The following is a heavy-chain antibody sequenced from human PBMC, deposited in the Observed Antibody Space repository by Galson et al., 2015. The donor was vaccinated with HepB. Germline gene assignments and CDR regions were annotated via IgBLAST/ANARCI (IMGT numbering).Heavy chain of an antibody. CDR1: GFTFSSHD. D-gene: IGHD5-12*01. CDR3: AKDLGPHYSGYAGFDY. Sequence: SLRLSCAASGFTFSSHDMNWIRQAPGKGPEWVSGIRGSGGNTYYADSVKGRFTISRDNSKNTLHLQMNSLRAEDTAVYYCAKDLGPHYSGYAGFDYWGLGTLVTVSS. CDR2: IRGSGGNT. V-gene: IGHV3-23*01. J-gene: IGHJ4*02.